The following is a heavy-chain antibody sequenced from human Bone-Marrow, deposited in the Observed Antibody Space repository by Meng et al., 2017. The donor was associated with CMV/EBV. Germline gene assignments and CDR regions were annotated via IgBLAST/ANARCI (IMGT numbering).Heavy chain of an antibody. Sequence: LSCTVSGGSISSSSYYWGWIRQPPGKGLEWIGSIYYSGSTYYNPSLKSRVTISVDTSKNQFSLKLSSVTAADTAVYYCARHQPDLDYWGQGTLVTVSS. D-gene: IGHD3-3*01. CDR1: GGSISSSSYY. CDR3: ARHQPDLDY. V-gene: IGHV4-39*01. J-gene: IGHJ4*02. CDR2: IYYSGST.